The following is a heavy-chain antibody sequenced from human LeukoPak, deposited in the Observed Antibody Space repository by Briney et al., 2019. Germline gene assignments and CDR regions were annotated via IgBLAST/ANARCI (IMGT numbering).Heavy chain of an antibody. V-gene: IGHV4-34*01. CDR3: AGLQGHSYYYMDV. J-gene: IGHJ6*03. CDR1: GGSFSSYY. Sequence: SETLSLTCAVYGGSFSSYYWSWIHQPPGRGLEWIGDIDHGGITNCNPSLKSRVTISVDTSKNQFSLTLRSVTAADTAVYYCAGLQGHSYYYMDVWGRGTTVTVSS. CDR2: IDHGGIT.